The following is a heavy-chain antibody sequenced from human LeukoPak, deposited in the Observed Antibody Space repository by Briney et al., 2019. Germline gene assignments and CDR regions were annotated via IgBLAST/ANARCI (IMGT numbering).Heavy chain of an antibody. CDR2: IWYDGSNK. J-gene: IGHJ6*02. CDR1: GFTFSSYG. Sequence: GGSLRLSCAASGFTFSSYGMHWVRQAPGKGLEWVAVIWYDGSNKYYADSVKGRFTISRDNSKNTLYLQMNSPRAEDTAVYYCAREDDYYGMDVWGQGTTVTVSS. V-gene: IGHV3-33*01. CDR3: AREDDYYGMDV.